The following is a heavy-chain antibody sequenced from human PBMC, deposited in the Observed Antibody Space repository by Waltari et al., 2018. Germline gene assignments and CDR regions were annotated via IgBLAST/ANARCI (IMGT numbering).Heavy chain of an antibody. CDR3: AHSRGAVAGTGFFDY. V-gene: IGHV1-69-2*01. D-gene: IGHD6-19*01. CDR1: GYTFTDYD. CDR2: VDAEDGET. Sequence: EVQLVQSGAEVKKPGATVKISCKVSGYTFTDYDMHWVQQAPGKGLEWMGLVDAEDGETIYAEKFQGRVSITADTSTDTAYMELSSLRSEDTAVDYCAHSRGAVAGTGFFDYWGQGTLVTVSS. J-gene: IGHJ4*02.